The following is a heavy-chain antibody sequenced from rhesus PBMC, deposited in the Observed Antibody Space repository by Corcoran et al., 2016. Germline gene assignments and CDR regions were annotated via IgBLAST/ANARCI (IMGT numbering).Heavy chain of an antibody. CDR3: AARVGTVKEDFDY. J-gene: IGHJ4*01. CDR1: GASLSSYW. Sequence: QVQLQESGPGLVKPSEPLSLTCTVSGASLSSYWLSWFRPPPGTGLEWIGEINGNSGSNNYNPSLKSRVTISRDTSKNRFSLKLSSVTAADTAVYYCAARVGTVKEDFDYWGQGVLVTVSS. D-gene: IGHD5-24*01. V-gene: IGHV4-80*01. CDR2: INGNSGSN.